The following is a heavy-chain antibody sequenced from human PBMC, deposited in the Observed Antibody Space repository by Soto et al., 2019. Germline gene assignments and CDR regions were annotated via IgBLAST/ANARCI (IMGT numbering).Heavy chain of an antibody. D-gene: IGHD2-2*01. V-gene: IGHV4-59*01. CDR2: IYYSGST. CDR3: ARTIPSTLNNWFDP. Sequence: PSETLSLTCTVSGGSISSYYWSWIRQPPGKGLEWIGYIYYSGSTNYNPSLKSRVTISVDTSKSQFSLKLSSVTAADTAVYYCARTIPSTLNNWFDPWGQGTLVTVSS. CDR1: GGSISSYY. J-gene: IGHJ5*02.